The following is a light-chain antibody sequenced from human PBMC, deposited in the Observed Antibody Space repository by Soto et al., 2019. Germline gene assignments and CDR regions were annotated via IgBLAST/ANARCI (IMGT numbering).Light chain of an antibody. V-gene: IGKV1-39*01. J-gene: IGKJ4*01. CDR3: QQSLSTPT. CDR2: AAS. Sequence: DIQLTQSPSFLSASVGDRVTITCRASQGISSYLAWYQQKPGKAPKLLIYAASILQTGVPSRFGGSGSGTDFTLTISSLQPEDFATYYCQQSLSTPTFGGGTKVDIK. CDR1: QGISSY.